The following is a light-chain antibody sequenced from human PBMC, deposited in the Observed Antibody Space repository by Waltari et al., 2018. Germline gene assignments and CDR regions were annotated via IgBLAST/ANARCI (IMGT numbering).Light chain of an antibody. CDR3: QQYQTSSNT. J-gene: IGKJ2*01. Sequence: DIQMTQSPSTLSASVGDRVTIPSRASQGVSIWLAWYQQKPGRAPKLLIYQASSLESGVPSRFSGRGSGTDFTLIISSLQPDDFATYYCQQYQTSSNTFGQGTKVEI. CDR2: QAS. V-gene: IGKV1-5*03. CDR1: QGVSIW.